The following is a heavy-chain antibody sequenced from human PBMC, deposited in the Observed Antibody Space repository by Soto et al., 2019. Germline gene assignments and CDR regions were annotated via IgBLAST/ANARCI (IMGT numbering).Heavy chain of an antibody. CDR1: GFTFSTYT. D-gene: IGHD6-13*01. Sequence: EVQLVESGGGLVKPGGSLRLSCAASGFTFSTYTMNWVRQAPGKGLEWVSSISSSSTYIYYADSVKGRFTISRDNAKNSLYLQMSRLRDYYTAGYYCARDIGYSTSGGIVWGHGTLVTVSS. CDR3: ARDIGYSTSGGIV. V-gene: IGHV3-21*01. CDR2: ISSSSTYI. J-gene: IGHJ4*01.